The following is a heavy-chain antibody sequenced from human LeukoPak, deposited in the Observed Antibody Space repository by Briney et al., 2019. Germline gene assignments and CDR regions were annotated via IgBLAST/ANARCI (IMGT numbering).Heavy chain of an antibody. Sequence: PSETLSLTCAVYGGSFSGYYWSWIRQPPGKGLEWIGEINHSGSTNYNPSLKSRVTISVDTSKNQFSLKLSSVTAADTAVYYCARYPRYYDSSGYDYWYFDLWGRGTLVTVSS. J-gene: IGHJ2*01. V-gene: IGHV4-34*01. CDR2: INHSGST. CDR3: ARYPRYYDSSGYDYWYFDL. D-gene: IGHD3-22*01. CDR1: GGSFSGYY.